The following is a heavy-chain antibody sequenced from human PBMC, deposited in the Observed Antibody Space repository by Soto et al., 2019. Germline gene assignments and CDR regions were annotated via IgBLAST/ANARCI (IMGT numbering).Heavy chain of an antibody. V-gene: IGHV3-53*04. CDR2: IYSGGST. CDR3: AREHSQYYYGSGSYHNWFDP. CDR1: GFTVSSNY. Sequence: VQLVESGGGLVQPGGSLRLSCAASGFTVSSNYMSWVRQAPGKGLEWVSVIYSGGSTYYADSVKGRFTISRHNSKNTLYLQMNSLRAEDTAVYYCAREHSQYYYGSGSYHNWFDPWGQGTLVTVSS. J-gene: IGHJ5*02. D-gene: IGHD3-10*01.